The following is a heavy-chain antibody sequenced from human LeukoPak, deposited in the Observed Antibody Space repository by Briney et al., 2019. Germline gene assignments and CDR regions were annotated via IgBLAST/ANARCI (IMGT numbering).Heavy chain of an antibody. Sequence: PSETLSLTCTVSGASISSDGYYRTWIRQHPGKGLEWIGYIYHSENTYYNPSLKSRITISVDTSKNQFSLKLSSVTAADTAVYYCARDRGMVYGLDVWGQGTTVTVSS. CDR3: ARDRGMVYGLDV. CDR2: IYHSENT. CDR1: GASISSDGYY. V-gene: IGHV4-31*03. J-gene: IGHJ6*02. D-gene: IGHD2-8*01.